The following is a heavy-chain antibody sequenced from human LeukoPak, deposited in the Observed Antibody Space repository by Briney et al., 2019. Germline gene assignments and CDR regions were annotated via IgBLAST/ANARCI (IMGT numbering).Heavy chain of an antibody. Sequence: LRLSCAASGFTFSSYEMNWVRQAPGKGLEWIGSIYYSGSTYYNPSLKSRVTISVDTSKNQFSLKLSSVTAADTAVYYCARHDTVVTPYYFDYWGQGTLVTVSS. J-gene: IGHJ4*02. V-gene: IGHV4-39*01. CDR1: GFTFSSYE. CDR3: ARHDTVVTPYYFDY. CDR2: IYYSGST. D-gene: IGHD4-23*01.